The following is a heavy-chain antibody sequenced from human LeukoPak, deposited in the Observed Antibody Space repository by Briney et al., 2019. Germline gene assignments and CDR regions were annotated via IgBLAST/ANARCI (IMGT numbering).Heavy chain of an antibody. Sequence: PSGTLSLTCTVSGGSISSYYWSWIRQPPGKGLEWIGYIYYSGSTNYNPSLKSRVTISVDTSKNQFSLKLSSVTAADTAVYYCARYVGATFAYYFDYWGQGTLVTVSS. CDR2: IYYSGST. V-gene: IGHV4-59*08. CDR1: GGSISSYY. CDR3: ARYVGATFAYYFDY. J-gene: IGHJ4*02. D-gene: IGHD1-26*01.